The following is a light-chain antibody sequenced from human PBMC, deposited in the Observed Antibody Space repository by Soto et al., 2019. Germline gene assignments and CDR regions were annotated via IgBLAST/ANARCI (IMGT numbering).Light chain of an antibody. Sequence: VVTQSPATLSVFPGETATLSCRASQSVSSDLAWYQQRPGQAPRVLIYGASTRATGIPARFRGSGSGTEFMLTISSLQSEDFETYYCQQYNTWHPKMAFGRGTKVEIK. CDR1: QSVSSD. CDR3: QQYNTWHPKMA. V-gene: IGKV3-15*01. J-gene: IGKJ1*01. CDR2: GAS.